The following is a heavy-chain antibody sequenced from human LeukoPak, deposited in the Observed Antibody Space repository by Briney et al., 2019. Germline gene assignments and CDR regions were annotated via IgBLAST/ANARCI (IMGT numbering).Heavy chain of an antibody. V-gene: IGHV1-8*01. CDR1: GYTFTSYD. CDR2: MNPSSGNT. J-gene: IGHJ6*03. Sequence: ASVKVSCRASGYTFTSYDINWVRQATGQGLEWMGWMNPSSGNTGYAQKFQGRVTMTRNTSISTAYMELSSLRSEDTAVYYCARGPIVGATRNYYYYSMDVWGKGTTVTVSS. D-gene: IGHD1-26*01. CDR3: ARGPIVGATRNYYYYSMDV.